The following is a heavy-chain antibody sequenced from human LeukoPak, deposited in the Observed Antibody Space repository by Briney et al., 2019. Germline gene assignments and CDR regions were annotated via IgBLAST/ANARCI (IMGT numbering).Heavy chain of an antibody. CDR3: ARFRVVTTTGMDY. J-gene: IGHJ4*02. V-gene: IGHV4-34*01. D-gene: IGHD3-22*01. CDR2: INHSGST. Sequence: SETLSLTCAVYGGSFSDYYWSWIRQPPGKGLEWIGEINHSGSTNYNPSLKSRLTISVDTSKNQFYLKLSSVTAADTAVYYCARFRVVTTTGMDYWGQGTLVTVSS. CDR1: GGSFSDYY.